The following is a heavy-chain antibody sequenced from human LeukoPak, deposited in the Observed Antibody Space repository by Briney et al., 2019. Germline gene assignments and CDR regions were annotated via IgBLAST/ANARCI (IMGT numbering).Heavy chain of an antibody. CDR1: GGTFSSCA. J-gene: IGHJ4*02. Sequence: ASVKVSCKASGGTFSSCAISWVRQAPGQGLEWMGGIIPIFGTANYAQKFQGRVTITADESTSTAYMELSSLRSEDTAVYYCARAGNYDYVWDDYWGQGTLVTVSS. CDR3: ARAGNYDYVWDDY. V-gene: IGHV1-69*13. D-gene: IGHD3-16*01. CDR2: IIPIFGTA.